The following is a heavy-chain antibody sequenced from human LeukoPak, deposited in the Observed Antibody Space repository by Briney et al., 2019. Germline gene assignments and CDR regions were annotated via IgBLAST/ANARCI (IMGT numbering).Heavy chain of an antibody. CDR1: GFTFSSYA. V-gene: IGHV3-23*01. Sequence: GGSLRLSCAASGFTFSSYAMSWVRQAPGKGVEWVSAISGSGGSTYYADSVKGRFTISRDNSKNTLYLQMNSLGAEDTAVYYCAQRAYRIWFDPWGQGTLVTVSS. CDR2: ISGSGGST. CDR3: AQRAYRIWFDP. J-gene: IGHJ5*02. D-gene: IGHD3-16*02.